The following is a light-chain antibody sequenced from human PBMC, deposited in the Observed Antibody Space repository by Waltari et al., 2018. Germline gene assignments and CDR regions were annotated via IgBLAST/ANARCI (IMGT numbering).Light chain of an antibody. CDR3: QQYNNWPPYS. Sequence: EIVMPQSPATMSVSQGERATLSCRASQSVSSNLAWYQQKPGQAPRLLIYRASTRATGVPARFSGSGSGTEFTLTISSLQSEDFAVYFCQQYNNWPPYSFGQGTKLEIK. CDR1: QSVSSN. V-gene: IGKV3-15*01. CDR2: RAS. J-gene: IGKJ2*03.